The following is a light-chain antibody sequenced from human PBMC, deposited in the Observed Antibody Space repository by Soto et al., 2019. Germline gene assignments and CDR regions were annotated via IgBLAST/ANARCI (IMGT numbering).Light chain of an antibody. CDR1: QAISSW. CDR3: QQYYTYST. Sequence: DTPMTQSPSTLSASVGDRVTISCRASQAISSWLAWYQQRPGKAPKLLIRDVSRLESGVPSRFSGSGSGADFSLTISGLQPDDFATYYCQQYYTYSTFGQGTKLEIK. J-gene: IGKJ2*01. V-gene: IGKV1-5*01. CDR2: DVS.